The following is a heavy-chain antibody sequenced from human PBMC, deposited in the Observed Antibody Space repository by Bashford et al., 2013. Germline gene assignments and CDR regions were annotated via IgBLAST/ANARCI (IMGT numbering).Heavy chain of an antibody. V-gene: IGHV3-23*01. J-gene: IGHJ4*02. Sequence: VRQAPGKGLEWVSSVSVTSDTYYADSVKGRLTISRDNSKNTLYLQMDSLRAEDTAVYYCAKEGGIAVVATEMTNWGQGTLVTVSS. CDR2: VSVTSDT. D-gene: IGHD6-19*01. CDR3: AKEGGIAVVATEMTN.